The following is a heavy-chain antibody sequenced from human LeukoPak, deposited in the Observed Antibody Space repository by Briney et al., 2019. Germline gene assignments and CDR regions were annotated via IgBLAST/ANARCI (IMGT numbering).Heavy chain of an antibody. CDR2: VIPLFGAG. D-gene: IGHD6-19*01. V-gene: IGHV1-69*08. J-gene: IGHJ4*01. Sequence: SVKVSCKASGVTFNDYTLIWVRQAPGKGFEYVGRVIPLFGAGNDAQRFQGRVTVTADKSTNTAYMQLNSLTSDDTAVYYCVTSPSIAVAGLYYFDYWGQGTLVTVSS. CDR3: VTSPSIAVAGLYYFDY. CDR1: GVTFNDYT.